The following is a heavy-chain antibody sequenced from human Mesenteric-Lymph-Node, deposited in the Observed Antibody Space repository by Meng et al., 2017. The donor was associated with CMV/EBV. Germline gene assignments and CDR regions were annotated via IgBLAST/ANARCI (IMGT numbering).Heavy chain of an antibody. CDR2: TIPIFGTA. D-gene: IGHD2-2*01. CDR1: GYTFTGYY. CDR3: ARGPYCSSTSCYLDY. V-gene: IGHV1-69*05. J-gene: IGHJ4*02. Sequence: SVKVSCKASGYTFTGYYIHWVRQAPGQGLEWMGGTIPIFGTANYAQKFQGRVTITTDESTSTAYMELSSLRSEDTAVYYCARGPYCSSTSCYLDYWGQGTLVTVSS.